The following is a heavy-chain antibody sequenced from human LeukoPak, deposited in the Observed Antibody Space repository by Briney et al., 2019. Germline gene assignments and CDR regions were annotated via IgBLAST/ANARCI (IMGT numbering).Heavy chain of an antibody. Sequence: PSETLSLTCTVSGGSISSYYWSWIRQPPGKGLEWIGYIYYSGSTNYNPSLKSRVTISVDTSKNQFSLKLSSVTAADTAVYYCARLTHYYDSSGYLDYWCQGTLVTVSS. CDR3: ARLTHYYDSSGYLDY. CDR1: GGSISSYY. J-gene: IGHJ4*02. D-gene: IGHD3-22*01. CDR2: IYYSGST. V-gene: IGHV4-59*08.